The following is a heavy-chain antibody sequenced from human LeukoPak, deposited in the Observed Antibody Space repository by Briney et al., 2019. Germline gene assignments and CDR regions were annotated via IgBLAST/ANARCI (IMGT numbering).Heavy chain of an antibody. J-gene: IGHJ6*02. D-gene: IGHD3-22*01. V-gene: IGHV4-59*01. CDR2: IYYSGRT. Sequence: SETLSLTCTVSGGSISSYYWSWIRQPPGKGLEWIGYIYYSGRTNYNPSLKSRVTISVDTSKNQSSLKLSSVTAADTAVYYCARDKGSSGYYYVARVGYYGMDVWGQGTTVTVSS. CDR1: GGSISSYY. CDR3: ARDKGSSGYYYVARVGYYGMDV.